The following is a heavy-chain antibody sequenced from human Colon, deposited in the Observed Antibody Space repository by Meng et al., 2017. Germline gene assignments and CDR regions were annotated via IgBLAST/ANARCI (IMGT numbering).Heavy chain of an antibody. J-gene: IGHJ1*01. CDR1: GITFSNFW. D-gene: IGHD6-13*01. V-gene: IGHV3-7*04. Sequence: EVQLVESGGGLVQPGGSLRLSCAASGITFSNFWMTWVRQAPGKGLEWVANIKQDESEKYYVDSVKGRFTISRDNAKNSLYLQMNSLRGEDTAVYYCARGGSDSSWYWVHWGQGTLVTVSS. CDR2: IKQDESEK. CDR3: ARGGSDSSWYWVH.